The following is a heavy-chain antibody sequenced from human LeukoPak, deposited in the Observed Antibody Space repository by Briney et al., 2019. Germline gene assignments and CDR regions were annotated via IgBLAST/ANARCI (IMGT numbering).Heavy chain of an antibody. V-gene: IGHV4-59*08. Sequence: PSETLSLTCSVSRDSIRGYYWSWIRQPPGKELEWIGYIYYSGSTKYNPSLKSRVTISIDTSKNRFSVKVNSVTAADTAVYFCARHSGDRQPFDIWGQGTMVTVSS. J-gene: IGHJ3*02. D-gene: IGHD3-22*01. CDR3: ARHSGDRQPFDI. CDR2: IYYSGST. CDR1: RDSIRGYY.